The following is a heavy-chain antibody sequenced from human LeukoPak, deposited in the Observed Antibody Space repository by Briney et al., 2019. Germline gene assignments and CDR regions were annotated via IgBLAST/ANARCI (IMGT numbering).Heavy chain of an antibody. J-gene: IGHJ6*02. Sequence: GGSLRLSCAASGFTFSDYYMSWIRQAPGKGLEWVSYISSSGSTIYYADSVKGRFTISRDNAKNSLYLQMNSLRAEDTAVYYCATPSYSSSPTNGMDGGGQGTTVTVSS. CDR3: ATPSYSSSPTNGMDG. CDR2: ISSSGSTI. V-gene: IGHV3-11*01. D-gene: IGHD6-13*01. CDR1: GFTFSDYY.